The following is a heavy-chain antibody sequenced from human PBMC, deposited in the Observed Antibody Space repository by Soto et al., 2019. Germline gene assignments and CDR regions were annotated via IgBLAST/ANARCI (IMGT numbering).Heavy chain of an antibody. V-gene: IGHV1-8*01. CDR3: ARDNGRVIAAAGIHAFDI. CDR1: GYTFTSYD. J-gene: IGHJ3*02. D-gene: IGHD6-13*01. Sequence: ASVKVSCKASGYTFTSYDINWVRQATGQGLEWMGWMNPNSGNTGYAQKFQGRVTMTRNTSISTAYMELSSLRSEDTAVYYCARDNGRVIAAAGIHAFDIWGQGTMVTVSS. CDR2: MNPNSGNT.